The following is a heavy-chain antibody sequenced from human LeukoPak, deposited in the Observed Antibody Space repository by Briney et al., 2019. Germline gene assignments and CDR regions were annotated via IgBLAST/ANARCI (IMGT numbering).Heavy chain of an antibody. CDR3: AKEVNGWYYVDY. CDR2: ISGSGGST. D-gene: IGHD6-19*01. CDR1: GFSFSTNA. J-gene: IGHJ4*02. Sequence: GESLRLSCAASGFSFSTNAMSWVRQAPGKGLEWVSAISGSGGSTYYADSVKGRFSISRDNSKNTLYLQMDSLRGEDTAVYYCAKEVNGWYYVDYWGQGTLVTVSS. V-gene: IGHV3-23*01.